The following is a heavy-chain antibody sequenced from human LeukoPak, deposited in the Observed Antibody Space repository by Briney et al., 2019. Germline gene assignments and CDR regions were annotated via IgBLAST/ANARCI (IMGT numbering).Heavy chain of an antibody. Sequence: GGSLRLSCAASGFTFGRYAMHWVRQAPGKGLEWMAVISYDGNQNYYADSVKGRFTISRDSSKSTLYLQMNSLRVDDTAVYYCARDESLDYWGQGTLVTVSS. J-gene: IGHJ4*02. CDR3: ARDESLDY. V-gene: IGHV3-30*01. CDR1: GFTFGRYA. CDR2: ISYDGNQN.